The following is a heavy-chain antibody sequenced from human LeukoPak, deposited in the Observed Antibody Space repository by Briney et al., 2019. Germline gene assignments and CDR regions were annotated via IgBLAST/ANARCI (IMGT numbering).Heavy chain of an antibody. J-gene: IGHJ4*02. Sequence: KPSETLSLTCAVYGGSFSGYYWSWIRQPPGKGLEWIGYIYYNGNTNYSPSLKSRVTISVDMSKRQFSLKLSSVTAADTAVYYCARLCSGPSCHEDYWGQGTLVTVSS. CDR2: IYYNGNT. V-gene: IGHV4-59*01. D-gene: IGHD2-15*01. CDR1: GGSFSGYY. CDR3: ARLCSGPSCHEDY.